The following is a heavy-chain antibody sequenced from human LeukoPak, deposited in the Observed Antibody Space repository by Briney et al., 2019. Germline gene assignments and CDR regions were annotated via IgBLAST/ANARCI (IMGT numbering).Heavy chain of an antibody. D-gene: IGHD5-18*01. J-gene: IGHJ4*02. V-gene: IGHV1-46*01. CDR3: ARADTAMGDFDY. CDR2: INPSGGST. CDR1: GYSFTSYY. Sequence: ASVTVSCKASGYSFTSYYMHWVRQAPEQGLEWMGIINPSGGSTTYAQKFQGRVTMTRDTSTSTVYMELSSLRFEDTAMYYCARADTAMGDFDYWGQGTLVTVSS.